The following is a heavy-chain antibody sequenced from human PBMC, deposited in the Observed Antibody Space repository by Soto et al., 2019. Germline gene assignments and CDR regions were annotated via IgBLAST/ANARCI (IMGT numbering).Heavy chain of an antibody. Sequence: QLQLQESGPGLVKPSETLSLTCTVSGGSISSSSYYWGWIRQPPGKGLEWIGSIYYSGSTDYNPSLKSRLTISVDTSKNQFSLKLSSVTAADTAVYYCARLGYDFWSGYRRIQEFDYWGQGTLVTVSS. CDR1: GGSISSSSYY. CDR3: ARLGYDFWSGYRRIQEFDY. J-gene: IGHJ4*02. V-gene: IGHV4-39*01. D-gene: IGHD3-3*01. CDR2: IYYSGST.